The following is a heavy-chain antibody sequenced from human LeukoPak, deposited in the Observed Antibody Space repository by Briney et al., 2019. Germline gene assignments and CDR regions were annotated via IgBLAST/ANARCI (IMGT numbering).Heavy chain of an antibody. CDR2: IKHVGTIQ. D-gene: IGHD5-12*01. CDR3: AKDQYSAEGASDY. Sequence: GGSLRLSCVASGFTFSSYGMHWVRQAPGKGLEWVAVIKHVGTIQYYAGSVQGRFTFSRDNSKNTLYLQMNSLRTEDTAVYYCAKDQYSAEGASDYWGQGTLVTVSS. V-gene: IGHV3-30*18. J-gene: IGHJ4*02. CDR1: GFTFSSYG.